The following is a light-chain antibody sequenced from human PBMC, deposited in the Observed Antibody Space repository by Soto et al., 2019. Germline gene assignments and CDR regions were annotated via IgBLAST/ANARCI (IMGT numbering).Light chain of an antibody. CDR1: QSVSRNS. CDR2: GAS. J-gene: IGKJ3*01. CDR3: QQYGTSPPT. Sequence: EIVLTQSPGTLSLSPGERATLSCRASQSVSRNSLAWYQQQPGQAPRLLIYGASSRATDIPDRFSGSGSRTDFTLIVTRLEPEDFAVYFCQQYGTSPPTFGPGTKVDIK. V-gene: IGKV3-20*01.